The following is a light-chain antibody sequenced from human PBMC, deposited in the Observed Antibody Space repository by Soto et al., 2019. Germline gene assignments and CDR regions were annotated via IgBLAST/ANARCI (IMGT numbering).Light chain of an antibody. Sequence: EIVLTQSPATLSLSPGEIATLSCRASQSVSSYLAWYQQKPGQAPRLLIYDASNRATGIPARFSGSGSGTDFTLPISSLEPEDFAVYYCQQRSNWPWTFGQGTKVEIK. CDR3: QQRSNWPWT. CDR2: DAS. J-gene: IGKJ1*01. CDR1: QSVSSY. V-gene: IGKV3-11*01.